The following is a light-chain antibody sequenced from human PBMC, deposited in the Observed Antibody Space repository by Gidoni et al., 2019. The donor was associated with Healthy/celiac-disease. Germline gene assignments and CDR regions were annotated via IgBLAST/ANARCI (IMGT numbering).Light chain of an antibody. V-gene: IGKV4-1*01. CDR1: QSVLYSSNNKNY. Sequence: DIVMTQSPDSLPVSLGERATITCTSSQSVLYSSNNKNYLAWYQQKPAQPPKLLIYWASTRESGVPDRFSCSGSATDFTLTISSLQAANVAVYYCQQYYITPITFGQGTRLEIK. CDR3: QQYYITPIT. CDR2: WAS. J-gene: IGKJ5*01.